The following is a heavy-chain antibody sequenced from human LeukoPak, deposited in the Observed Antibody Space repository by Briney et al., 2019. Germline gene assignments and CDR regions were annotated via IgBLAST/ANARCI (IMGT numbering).Heavy chain of an antibody. J-gene: IGHJ4*02. CDR3: ARVGLSSVEMATKGSGY. CDR2: FDPEDGET. Sequence: ASVKVSCKVSGYTLTELSMHWVRQAPGKGLEWMGGFDPEDGETIYAQKFQGRVTMTEDTSTDTAYMELSSLRSEDTAVYYCARVGLSSVEMATKGSGYWGQGTLVTVSS. CDR1: GYTLTELS. D-gene: IGHD5-24*01. V-gene: IGHV1-24*01.